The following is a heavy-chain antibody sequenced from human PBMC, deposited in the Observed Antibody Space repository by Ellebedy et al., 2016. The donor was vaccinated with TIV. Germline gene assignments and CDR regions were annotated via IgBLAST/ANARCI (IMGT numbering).Heavy chain of an antibody. Sequence: GESLKISXAASGFTFSSYAMNWVRQAPGKGLEWVSDISGSGGRTNYADSVKGRFTISRDNSKNTLYLQMNSLRVEDTAVYYCAKGGYCSTTTCYDGSLGYWGQGTLVTVSS. V-gene: IGHV3-23*01. CDR2: ISGSGGRT. D-gene: IGHD2-2*01. J-gene: IGHJ4*02. CDR1: GFTFSSYA. CDR3: AKGGYCSTTTCYDGSLGY.